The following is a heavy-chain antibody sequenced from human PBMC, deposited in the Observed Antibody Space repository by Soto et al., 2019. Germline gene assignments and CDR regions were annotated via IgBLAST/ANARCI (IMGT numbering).Heavy chain of an antibody. Sequence: SVKVSCKAAGGTFSSYAISWVRQAPVQGLEWMGGIIPIFGTANYAQKFQGRVTITADESTSTAYMELSSLRSEDTAVYYCARDNLHHYYYYGMDVWGQGTTVTVSS. CDR2: IIPIFGTA. CDR1: GGTFSSYA. V-gene: IGHV1-69*13. J-gene: IGHJ6*02. D-gene: IGHD4-4*01. CDR3: ARDNLHHYYYYGMDV.